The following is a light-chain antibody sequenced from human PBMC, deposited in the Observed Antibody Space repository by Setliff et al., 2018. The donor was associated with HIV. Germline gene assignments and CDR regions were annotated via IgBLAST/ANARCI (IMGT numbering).Light chain of an antibody. CDR1: SSDVGAYNF. J-gene: IGLJ1*01. CDR3: SSYTYISTPV. CDR2: EVS. V-gene: IGLV2-14*01. Sequence: QSALTQPASVSGSPGQSITVSCTGTSSDVGAYNFVSWFRQYPGKAPKLMIYEVSNRPSGVSNRFSGSKSGNTASLTISGLQAEDEADYYCSSYTYISTPVFGSETKVTVL.